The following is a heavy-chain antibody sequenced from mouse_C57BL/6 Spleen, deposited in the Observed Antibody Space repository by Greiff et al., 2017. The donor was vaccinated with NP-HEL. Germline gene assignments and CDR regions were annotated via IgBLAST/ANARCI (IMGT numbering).Heavy chain of an antibody. V-gene: IGHV1-18*01. J-gene: IGHJ1*03. CDR3: ARNTLYDYGSSYWYFDV. CDR1: GYTFTDYN. CDR2: INPNNGGT. D-gene: IGHD1-1*01. Sequence: VQLKESGPELVKPGASVKIPCKASGYTFTDYNMDWVKQSHGKSLEWIGDINPNNGGTIYNQKFKGKATLTVDKSSSTAYMELRSLTSEDTAVYYCARNTLYDYGSSYWYFDVWGTGTTVTVSS.